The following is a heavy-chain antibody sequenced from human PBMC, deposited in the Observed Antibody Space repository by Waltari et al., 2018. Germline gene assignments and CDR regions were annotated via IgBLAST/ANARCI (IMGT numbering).Heavy chain of an antibody. D-gene: IGHD3-10*01. J-gene: IGHJ4*02. CDR2: IGTAGDT. CDR3: VRGYNGFEY. Sequence: EVQLVESGGGLVQPGGSLRLSSAASGFTISSYEMHWARQATGKGLEWVSGIGTAGDTYSAGSVKGRFTISREDAKNSLYLQMNSLRAGDTAVYYCVRGYNGFEYWGQGTLVTVSS. CDR1: GFTISSYE. V-gene: IGHV3-13*01.